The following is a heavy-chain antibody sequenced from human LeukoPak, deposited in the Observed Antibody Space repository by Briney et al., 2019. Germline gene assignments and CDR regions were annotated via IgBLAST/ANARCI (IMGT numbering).Heavy chain of an antibody. J-gene: IGHJ6*03. CDR3: ARDGGYSSSWYFRDYYYYYYMDV. Sequence: ASVKVSCKASGYTFTSYAMNWVRQAPGQGLEWMGWINTNTGNPTYAQGFTGRFVFSLDTSVSTAYLQISSLKAEDTAVYYCARDGGYSSSWYFRDYYYYYYMDVWGKGTTVTVSS. CDR1: GYTFTSYA. V-gene: IGHV7-4-1*02. CDR2: INTNTGNP. D-gene: IGHD6-13*01.